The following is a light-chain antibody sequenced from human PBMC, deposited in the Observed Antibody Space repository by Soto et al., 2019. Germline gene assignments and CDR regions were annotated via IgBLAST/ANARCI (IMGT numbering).Light chain of an antibody. CDR3: HKYNHAPT. Sequence: DIQLTQSPSSLSASVGDRVTITCRASQAIRSYLAWYQQKPGKVPELLIYATSTLQSGAPSRFSGSGSGPDFTLTISSLQPEDVATYYCHKYNHAPTFGGVTKVEIK. V-gene: IGKV1-27*01. J-gene: IGKJ4*01. CDR1: QAIRSY. CDR2: ATS.